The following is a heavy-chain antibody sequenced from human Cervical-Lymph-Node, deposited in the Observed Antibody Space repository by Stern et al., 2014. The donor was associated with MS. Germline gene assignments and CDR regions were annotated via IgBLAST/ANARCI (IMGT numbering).Heavy chain of an antibody. J-gene: IGHJ6*02. V-gene: IGHV1-8*01. CDR1: GYTFISYD. Sequence: QEQLVQSGSQVRKPGASVKVSCQASGYTFISYDIFWVRQATGQGLEWMGWMNPNNAKTGHAQKFQGRVTMTRNISISTAYMELSSLRSDDTAVYYCVRGGFSYGYGLDAWGQGTAVIVSS. D-gene: IGHD5-18*01. CDR2: MNPNNAKT. CDR3: VRGGFSYGYGLDA.